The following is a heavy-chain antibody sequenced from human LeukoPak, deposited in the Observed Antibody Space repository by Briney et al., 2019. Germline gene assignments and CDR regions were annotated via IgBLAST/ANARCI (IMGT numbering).Heavy chain of an antibody. Sequence: SETLSLTCTGFGVSISRYYWSWIRRPPGKGLEWIGYIDDSGNTNYNPSLKSQVTISVDKSKNQFSLKLSFVTAADTAMYYCARSDYHNSGSHTVFDAFDIWGQGTRVTVSS. CDR2: IDDSGNT. CDR3: ARSDYHNSGSHTVFDAFDI. CDR1: GVSISRYY. V-gene: IGHV4-59*01. J-gene: IGHJ3*02. D-gene: IGHD3-10*01.